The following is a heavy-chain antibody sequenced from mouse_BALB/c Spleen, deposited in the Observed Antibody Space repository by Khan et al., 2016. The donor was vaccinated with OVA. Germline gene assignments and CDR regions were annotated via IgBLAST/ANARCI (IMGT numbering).Heavy chain of an antibody. D-gene: IGHD1-1*02. J-gene: IGHJ3*01. V-gene: IGHV5-6*01. CDR1: GFTFSTYG. CDR3: ARLAYYYNSEGFAY. CDR2: ISTGGLYT. Sequence: EVELVESGGDLVKPGGSLKLPCAASGFTFSTYGMSWVRQTPDKRLEWVATISTGGLYTYYIDSVQGRFTISRDNAKNTLHLQMSSLKSEDTAMYYCARLAYYYNSEGFAYWGQGTLVTVSA.